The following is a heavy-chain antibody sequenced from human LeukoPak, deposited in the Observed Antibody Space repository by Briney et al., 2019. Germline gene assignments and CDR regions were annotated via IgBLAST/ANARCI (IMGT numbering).Heavy chain of an antibody. Sequence: ASVKVSCKASGYTFTSYAKHWVRQAPGQRLEWMGWINAGNGNTKYSQKFQGRVTITADKSTSTAYMELSSLRSEDTAVYYCASSGGYDFWSGYFWYWGQGTLVTVSS. V-gene: IGHV1-3*01. CDR2: INAGNGNT. J-gene: IGHJ4*02. CDR3: ASSGGYDFWSGYFWY. D-gene: IGHD3-3*01. CDR1: GYTFTSYA.